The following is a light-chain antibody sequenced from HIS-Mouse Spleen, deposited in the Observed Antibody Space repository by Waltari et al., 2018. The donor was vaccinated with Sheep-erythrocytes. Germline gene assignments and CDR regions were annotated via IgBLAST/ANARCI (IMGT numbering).Light chain of an antibody. J-gene: IGLJ2*01. V-gene: IGLV3-25*03. CDR3: QSADSSGTYVV. CDR1: ALPKQY. Sequence: SYELTQPPSVSVSPGQTARITCSGDALPKQYAYWYQQKPGQAPVLVIDKDSERPSGNTGGFPGSSSGTTVTLTISGVQAEDEADYYCQSADSSGTYVVFGGGTKLTVL. CDR2: KDS.